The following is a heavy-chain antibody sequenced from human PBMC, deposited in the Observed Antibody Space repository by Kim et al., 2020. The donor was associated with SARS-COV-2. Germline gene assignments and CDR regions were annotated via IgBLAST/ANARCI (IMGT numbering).Heavy chain of an antibody. CDR2: IDYSGST. D-gene: IGHD2-15*01. Sequence: SETLSLTCTVSGGSVSSGSYYWSWIRQPPGKGVDWIGYIDYSGSTYYNPSLKSRATMSVDTSKNQFSLKLSSVTAADTAVYYGARLGVAANHFFSFDYW. J-gene: IGHJ4*01. V-gene: IGHV4-61*01. CDR3: ARLGVAANHFFSFDY. CDR1: GGSVSSGSYY.